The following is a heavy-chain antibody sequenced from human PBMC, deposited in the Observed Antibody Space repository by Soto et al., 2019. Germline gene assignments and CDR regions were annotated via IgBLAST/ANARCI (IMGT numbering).Heavy chain of an antibody. V-gene: IGHV1-8*01. CDR3: ARGYCSGGSCYYYYYYMDV. J-gene: IGHJ6*03. D-gene: IGHD2-15*01. CDR1: GYTFTSYD. Sequence: ASVKVSCKASGYTFTSYDINWVRQTTGQGLEWMGWMNPNSGNTGYAQKFQGRVTMTRNTSISTAYMELSSLRSEDTAVYYCARGYCSGGSCYYYYYYMDVWGKGTTVTVSS. CDR2: MNPNSGNT.